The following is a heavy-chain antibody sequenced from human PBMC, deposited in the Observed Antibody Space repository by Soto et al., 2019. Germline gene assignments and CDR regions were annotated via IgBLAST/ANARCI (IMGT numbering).Heavy chain of an antibody. CDR2: IYSSGRT. V-gene: IGHV4-30-4*01. CDR3: SRVRRVVLHYSFDY. J-gene: IGHJ4*02. Sequence: QVQLQESGPRLVKPSETLSLNCSVSGGSIRNGDYYWSWIRQAPGRGREWIGDIYSSGRTHYNPSLQSRLAISVVTSKNQFSLSLTSVTAADTAVYFCSRVRRVVLHYSFDYWGRGALVTVSS. D-gene: IGHD2-8*02. CDR1: GGSIRNGDYY.